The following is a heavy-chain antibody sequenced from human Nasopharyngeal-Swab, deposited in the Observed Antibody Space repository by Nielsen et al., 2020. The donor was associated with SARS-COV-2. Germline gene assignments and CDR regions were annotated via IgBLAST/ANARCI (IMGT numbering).Heavy chain of an antibody. V-gene: IGHV3-33*01. J-gene: IGHJ4*02. D-gene: IGHD1-1*01. CDR3: ARDWTTGTTHYFDY. CDR1: GFTFSSYG. CDR2: IWYDGSNK. Sequence: GESLKISCAASGFTFSSYGMHWVRQAPGKGLEWVAVIWYDGSNKYYADSVKGRFTLSRDNSKNTLYLQMNSLRAEDTAVYYCARDWTTGTTHYFDYWGQGTLVTVSS.